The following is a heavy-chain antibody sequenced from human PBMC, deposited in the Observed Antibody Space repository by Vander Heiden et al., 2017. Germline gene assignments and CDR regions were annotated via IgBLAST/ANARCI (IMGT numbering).Heavy chain of an antibody. Sequence: EVQLVESGGGLVQPGRSLRLSCAASGFTFDDYARHWVRQGPGKGLEWVSGINWNSDRIDYADSVKGRFTISRDNARNSLYLQMNSLRGADTALYYCVKDHEYSSSSGYLHYWGQGTLVTVSS. V-gene: IGHV3-9*01. CDR3: VKDHEYSSSSGYLHY. D-gene: IGHD6-6*01. CDR1: GFTFDDYA. CDR2: INWNSDRI. J-gene: IGHJ4*02.